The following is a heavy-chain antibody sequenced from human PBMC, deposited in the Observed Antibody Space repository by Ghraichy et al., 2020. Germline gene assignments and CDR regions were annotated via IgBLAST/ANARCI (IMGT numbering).Heavy chain of an antibody. V-gene: IGHV3-43D*04. Sequence: GGSLRLSCAASGFTFDDYAMHWVRQAPGKGLEWVSLISWDGGSTYYADSVKGRFTISRDNSKNSLYLQMNSLRAEDTALYYCAKDMGGANDYYYYGMDVWGQGTTVTVSS. CDR2: ISWDGGST. CDR3: AKDMGGANDYYYYGMDV. D-gene: IGHD1-26*01. J-gene: IGHJ6*02. CDR1: GFTFDDYA.